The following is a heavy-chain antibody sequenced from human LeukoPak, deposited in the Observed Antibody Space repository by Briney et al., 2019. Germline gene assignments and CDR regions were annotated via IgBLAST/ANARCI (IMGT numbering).Heavy chain of an antibody. J-gene: IGHJ3*01. CDR3: ASLASSGWSG. Sequence: GGSLRLSCAASGFTFDDYAMHWVRQAPGKGLEWVANIKQDGSEKYYVDSVKGRFTISRDNAKNSLYLQMNSLRAEDTAVYYCASLASSGWSGWGQGTMVTVSS. V-gene: IGHV3-7*01. CDR2: IKQDGSEK. CDR1: GFTFDDYA. D-gene: IGHD6-19*01.